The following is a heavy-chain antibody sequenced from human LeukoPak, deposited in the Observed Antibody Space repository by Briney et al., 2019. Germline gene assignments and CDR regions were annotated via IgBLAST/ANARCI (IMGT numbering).Heavy chain of an antibody. CDR1: GYTFTSYA. CDR2: INAGSGNT. J-gene: IGHJ4*02. D-gene: IGHD3-22*01. CDR3: ARASYDSDTGYYLDY. Sequence: VSVKVSCKASGYTFTSYAMHWVRQAPGQRLEWMGWINAGSGNTKYSQNLQGRVTITRDTSASTAYMDLSSLRSEDTAVYYCARASYDSDTGYYLDYWGQGTLVTVSS. V-gene: IGHV1-3*01.